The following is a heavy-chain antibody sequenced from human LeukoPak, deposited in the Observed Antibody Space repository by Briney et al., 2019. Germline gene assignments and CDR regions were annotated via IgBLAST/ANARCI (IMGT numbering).Heavy chain of an antibody. CDR1: GYSISSGYY. D-gene: IGHD3-10*01. V-gene: IGHV4-38-2*02. Sequence: SETLSLTCTVSGYSISSGYYWGWIRQPPGKGLEWIGSIYHSGSTYYNPSLKSRVTISVDTSKNQFSLKLSSATAADTAVYYCASVNRGVRSTLNYYYYMDVWGKGTTVTISS. CDR2: IYHSGST. J-gene: IGHJ6*03. CDR3: ASVNRGVRSTLNYYYYMDV.